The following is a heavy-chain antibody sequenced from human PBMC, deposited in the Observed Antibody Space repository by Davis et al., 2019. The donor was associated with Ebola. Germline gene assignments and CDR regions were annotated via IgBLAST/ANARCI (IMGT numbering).Heavy chain of an antibody. CDR3: ARDLEYCSSTSCYNLYYYYYMDV. D-gene: IGHD2-2*02. CDR2: INPNSGGT. CDR1: GYTFTSYY. Sequence: ASVKVSCKASGYTFTSYYMHWVRQAPGQGLEWMGWINPNSGGTNYAQKFQGRVTMTRDTSISTAYMELSRLRSDDTAAYYCARDLEYCSSTSCYNLYYYYYMDVWGKGTTVTVSS. V-gene: IGHV1-2*02. J-gene: IGHJ6*03.